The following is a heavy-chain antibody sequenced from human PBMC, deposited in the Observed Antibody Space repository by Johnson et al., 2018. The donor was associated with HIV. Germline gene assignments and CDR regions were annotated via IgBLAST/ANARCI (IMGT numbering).Heavy chain of an antibody. CDR2: INSDGSAT. J-gene: IGHJ3*01. CDR3: GRGGGDYYRDGFDL. CDR1: GFSFSGYW. Sequence: VQLVESGGDLVLPGGSLRLSCAASGFSFSGYWMHWVRQAPGKGLVWFSRINSDGSATDYADSVKGRFTVSRDNTKNTLYVQMNSLRVEDTAVYYCGRGGGDYYRDGFDLWGQGTVVTVSS. V-gene: IGHV3-74*02. D-gene: IGHD1-26*01.